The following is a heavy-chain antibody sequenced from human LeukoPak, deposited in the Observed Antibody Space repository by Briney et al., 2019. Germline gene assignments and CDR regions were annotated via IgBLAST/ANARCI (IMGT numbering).Heavy chain of an antibody. Sequence: SETLSLTCTVSGGSISSSSYYWGWIRQPPGKGLEWIGSIYYSGSTYYNPSLKSRVTISVDTSKNQFSLKLSSVTAADTAVYYCARGYSSSWYSEIDYGGQGTLVTVSS. J-gene: IGHJ4*02. CDR2: IYYSGST. V-gene: IGHV4-39*01. CDR3: ARGYSSSWYSEIDY. D-gene: IGHD6-13*01. CDR1: GGSISSSSYY.